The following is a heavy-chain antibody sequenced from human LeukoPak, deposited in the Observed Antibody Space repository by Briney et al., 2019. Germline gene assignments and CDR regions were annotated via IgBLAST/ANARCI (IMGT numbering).Heavy chain of an antibody. CDR3: AKEPAGLGPAAIFAEYFQH. J-gene: IGHJ1*01. V-gene: IGHV4-39*02. CDR2: IYYSGST. Sequence: SETLSLTCTVSGGSISSSSYYWGWIRQPPGKGLEWIGSIYYSGSTYYNPSLKSRVTISVDTSKNQFSLKLSSVTAADTAVYYCAKEPAGLGPAAIFAEYFQHWGQGTLVTVSS. D-gene: IGHD2-2*01. CDR1: GGSISSSSYY.